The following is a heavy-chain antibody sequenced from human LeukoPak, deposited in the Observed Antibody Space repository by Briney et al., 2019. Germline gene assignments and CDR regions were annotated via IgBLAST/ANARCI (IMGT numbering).Heavy chain of an antibody. CDR3: ARGKYSSSWWTTDPVDY. J-gene: IGHJ4*02. Sequence: SVKVSCKASGGTFSSYAISWVRQAPGQGLEWMGGIIPIFGTANYAQKFQGRVTITADESTSTAYMELSSLRSEDTAVYYCARGKYSSSWWTTDPVDYWGQGTLVTVSS. V-gene: IGHV1-69*01. CDR2: IIPIFGTA. D-gene: IGHD6-13*01. CDR1: GGTFSSYA.